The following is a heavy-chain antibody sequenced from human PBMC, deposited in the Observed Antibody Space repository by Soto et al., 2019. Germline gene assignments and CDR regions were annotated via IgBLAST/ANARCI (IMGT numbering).Heavy chain of an antibody. Sequence: VVSRRVSWAAAGFTFSDYPMNWVRQAPGKGLEWVSSIRTISSAIYFADSVRGRFTISRDNARNSLYLQMTSLRDEDTAVYYCARETPSFDSWGQGTLVTVSS. CDR3: ARETPSFDS. D-gene: IGHD2-15*01. J-gene: IGHJ4*02. CDR2: IRTISSAI. CDR1: GFTFSDYP. V-gene: IGHV3-48*02.